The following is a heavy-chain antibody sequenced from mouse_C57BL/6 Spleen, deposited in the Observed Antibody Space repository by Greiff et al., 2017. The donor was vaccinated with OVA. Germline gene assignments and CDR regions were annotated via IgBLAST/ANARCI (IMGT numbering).Heavy chain of an antibody. D-gene: IGHD1-1*01. Sequence: VKLQESGPELVKPGASVKISCKASGYAFSSSWMNWVKQRPGKGLEWIGRIYPGDGDTNYNGKFKGKATLTADKSSSTAYMQLSSLTSEDSAVYFCASTGSSPYAMDYWGQGTSVTVSS. V-gene: IGHV1-82*01. CDR2: IYPGDGDT. CDR3: ASTGSSPYAMDY. CDR1: GYAFSSSW. J-gene: IGHJ4*01.